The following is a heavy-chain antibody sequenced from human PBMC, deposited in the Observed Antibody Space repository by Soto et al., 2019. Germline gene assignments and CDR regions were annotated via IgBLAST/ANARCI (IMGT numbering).Heavy chain of an antibody. CDR3: ARDPGPYASPLDY. CDR1: GFTFSSYS. J-gene: IGHJ4*02. Sequence: GGSLRLSCAASGFTFSSYSMNWVRQAPGKGLEWVSYISSSRSSIYYYADSVKGRFTISRDNAKNSLYLEMNSLRDEDTAVYYCARDPGPYASPLDYWGQGTLVTVSS. D-gene: IGHD2-2*01. V-gene: IGHV3-48*02. CDR2: ISSSRSSI.